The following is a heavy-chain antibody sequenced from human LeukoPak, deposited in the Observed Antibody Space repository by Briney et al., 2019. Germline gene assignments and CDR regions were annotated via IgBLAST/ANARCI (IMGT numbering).Heavy chain of an antibody. J-gene: IGHJ4*02. CDR1: GFTFSYYE. CDR2: ITGGSTTK. D-gene: IGHD6-19*01. CDR3: ARDGDIAVATAPYYFDY. V-gene: IGHV3-48*03. Sequence: GGSLRPSCAASGFTFSYYEMIWVRQAPGKGLEWVSYITGGSTTKNYADSVKGRFTISRDNAKNSLYLQMNSLRAEDTAIYYCARDGDIAVATAPYYFDYWGQGILVTVSS.